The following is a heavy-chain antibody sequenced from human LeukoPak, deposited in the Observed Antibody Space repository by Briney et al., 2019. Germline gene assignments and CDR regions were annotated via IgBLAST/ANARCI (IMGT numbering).Heavy chain of an antibody. CDR2: IYYSLRT. V-gene: IGHV4-59*08. CDR3: ARYLSSAAWGVSGL. CDR1: GGTLSGYY. Sequence: PSETLSLTCTVSGGTLSGYYRSWIRQPPGKGLEWIGCIYYSLRTNYNPPLKSRGTISVDTSKNQFSLKRSSVTAADTAVYYCARYLSSAAWGVSGLGGERTLDSVSS. D-gene: IGHD3-10*01. J-gene: IGHJ4*02.